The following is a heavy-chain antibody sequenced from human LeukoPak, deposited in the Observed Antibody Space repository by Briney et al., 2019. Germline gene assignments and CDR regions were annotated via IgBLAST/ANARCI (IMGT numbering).Heavy chain of an antibody. Sequence: SETLSLTCTVSGDSISSNSYYWGWIRQPPGKGLEWIGNIHYSGRTYYNPSLKSRVTISVDPSKNQFSLKLMSVTAADTAVYYCARDTGYSSTWTGYWGQGTLVTVSS. J-gene: IGHJ4*02. CDR2: IHYSGRT. V-gene: IGHV4-39*07. D-gene: IGHD6-13*01. CDR1: GDSISSNSYY. CDR3: ARDTGYSSTWTGY.